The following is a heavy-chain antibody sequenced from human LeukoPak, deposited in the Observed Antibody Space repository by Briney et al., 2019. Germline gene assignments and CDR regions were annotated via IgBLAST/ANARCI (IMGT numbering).Heavy chain of an antibody. V-gene: IGHV3-21*01. CDR1: GFTFSGYS. J-gene: IGHJ4*02. D-gene: IGHD2-15*01. CDR3: ARDYCSGVSCYCFDY. Sequence: GGSLRLSCAASGFTFSGYSMNWVSQAPGKGLEWVSSISRSSSYRYYADSVKGRFTTSRDNAKNSLYLQMNSLRAEDTAVYYCARDYCSGVSCYCFDYWGQGTLVTVSS. CDR2: ISRSSSYR.